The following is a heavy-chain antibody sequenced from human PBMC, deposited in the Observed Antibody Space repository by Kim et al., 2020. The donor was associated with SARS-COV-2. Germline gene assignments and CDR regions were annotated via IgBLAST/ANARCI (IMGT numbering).Heavy chain of an antibody. V-gene: IGHV3-7*03. Sequence: GGSLRLSCVASGFTFSSFWMTWVRQAPGKGPEWVANIKEDGRETYYADSVKGRFTISRDNAKNSLYLQMNSLRVEDTAMYYCARRGSISGACWGRGT. CDR1: GFTFSSFW. J-gene: IGHJ4*02. CDR2: IKEDGRET. D-gene: IGHD3-10*01. CDR3: ARRGSISGAC.